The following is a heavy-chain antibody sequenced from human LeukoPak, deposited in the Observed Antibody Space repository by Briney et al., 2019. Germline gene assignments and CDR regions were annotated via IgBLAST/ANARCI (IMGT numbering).Heavy chain of an antibody. CDR1: GGSISSGSYY. J-gene: IGHJ4*02. CDR2: IYTSGST. Sequence: SKTLSLTCTVSGGSISSGSYYWSWIRQPAGKGLEWIGRIYTSGSTNYNPSLKSRVTMSVDTSKNQFSLKLSSVTAADTAVYYCARAVYGCSSTSCSFLFDYWGQGTLVTVSS. D-gene: IGHD2-2*01. V-gene: IGHV4-61*02. CDR3: ARAVYGCSSTSCSFLFDY.